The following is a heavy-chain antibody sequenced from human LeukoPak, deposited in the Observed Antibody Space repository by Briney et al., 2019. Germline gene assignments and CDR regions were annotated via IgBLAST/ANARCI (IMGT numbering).Heavy chain of an antibody. Sequence: GGSLRLSCAASGLSFSSYSMSWVRQAPGKGLEWVSVISGSGGTTYYADSVKGRFTISRDNAKNSLYLQMNSLRAEDTAVYYCARTYADVLRFLEWLPHYFDYWGQGTLVTVSS. D-gene: IGHD3-3*01. CDR1: GLSFSSYS. CDR3: ARTYADVLRFLEWLPHYFDY. J-gene: IGHJ4*02. V-gene: IGHV3-23*01. CDR2: ISGSGGTT.